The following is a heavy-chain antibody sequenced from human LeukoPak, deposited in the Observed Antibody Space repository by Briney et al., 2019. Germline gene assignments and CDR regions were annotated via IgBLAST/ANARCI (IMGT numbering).Heavy chain of an antibody. V-gene: IGHV3-23*01. D-gene: IGHD3-3*01. J-gene: IGHJ4*02. CDR3: AKTTYYDFRSDYPEYYFDY. CDR2: ISGSGGST. CDR1: GLTFRNTA. Sequence: GGSLRLSCAASGLTFRNTAMSWVRQAPGKGLEWVSSISGSGGSTYYADFVRGRFTISRDNSKNTLYLQMNSLRAEDTAVYYCAKTTYYDFRSDYPEYYFDYWGQGTLVTVSS.